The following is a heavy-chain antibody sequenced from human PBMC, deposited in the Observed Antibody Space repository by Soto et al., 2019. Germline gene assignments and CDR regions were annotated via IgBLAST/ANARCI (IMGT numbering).Heavy chain of an antibody. D-gene: IGHD2-2*01. Sequence: GASVKVSCKASGGTFSSYAISWVRQAPGQGLEWMGGIIPIFGTANYAQKFQGRVTITADESTSTAYMELSSLRSEDTAVYYCATYCSSTSCSPTYYYYYGMDVWGQGTTVTVSS. V-gene: IGHV1-69*13. CDR2: IIPIFGTA. J-gene: IGHJ6*02. CDR1: GGTFSSYA. CDR3: ATYCSSTSCSPTYYYYYGMDV.